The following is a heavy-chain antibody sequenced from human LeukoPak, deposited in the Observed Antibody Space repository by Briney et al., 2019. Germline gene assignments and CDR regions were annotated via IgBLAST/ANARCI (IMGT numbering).Heavy chain of an antibody. CDR1: GYTFTSYD. D-gene: IGHD3-3*01. Sequence: ASVKVSCKASGYTFTSYDINWVRQATGQGLEWMGWMSPNSGNTGYAQKFQGRVTMTRNTSISTAYMELSSPRSEDTAVYYCARGQVQEWLDWFDPWGQGTLVTVSS. CDR3: ARGQVQEWLDWFDP. J-gene: IGHJ5*02. CDR2: MSPNSGNT. V-gene: IGHV1-8*01.